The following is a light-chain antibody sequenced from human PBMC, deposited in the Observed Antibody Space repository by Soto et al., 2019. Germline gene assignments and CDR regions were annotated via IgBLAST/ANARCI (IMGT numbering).Light chain of an antibody. CDR1: QSISSSF. CDR2: GAS. V-gene: IGKV3-20*01. CDR3: QQYDNSPIT. Sequence: IVLTHAPGILSLSPVERASLSFGSSQSISSSFLAWYQQKPGQAPRLLIYGASSRATGIPDRFSGTGSETDFTLTTSRLEPEDFAVYYCQQYDNSPITFGQGTRLEIK. J-gene: IGKJ5*01.